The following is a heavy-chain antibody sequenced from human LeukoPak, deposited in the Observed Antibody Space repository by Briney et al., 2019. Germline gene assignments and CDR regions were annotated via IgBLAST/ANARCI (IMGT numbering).Heavy chain of an antibody. CDR3: ARGGNYFRFDP. D-gene: IGHD1-26*01. Sequence: ASVKVSCKTSGYTFSNYGISWVRQAPGQGLEWMGWISAYNGNTNYAQKLQGRVTMTTDTSTATAYMELRSLRSDDTAVYYCARGGNYFRFDPWGQGTLVTVSS. V-gene: IGHV1-18*01. CDR1: GYTFSNYG. J-gene: IGHJ5*02. CDR2: ISAYNGNT.